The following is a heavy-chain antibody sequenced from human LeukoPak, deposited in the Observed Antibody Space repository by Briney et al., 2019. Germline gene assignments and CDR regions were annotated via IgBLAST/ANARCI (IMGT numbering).Heavy chain of an antibody. J-gene: IGHJ4*02. Sequence: GRSLRLSCAASGFTFTNYAMHWVRQAPGKGLEWVALISSDERDTYYADSVKGRFTISRDNSKNTLFLQMNSLRAEDTAVYFCARSPYTNYPTSDYWGQGTLVIVSS. CDR2: ISSDERDT. V-gene: IGHV3-30*04. CDR3: ARSPYTNYPTSDY. CDR1: GFTFTNYA. D-gene: IGHD4-11*01.